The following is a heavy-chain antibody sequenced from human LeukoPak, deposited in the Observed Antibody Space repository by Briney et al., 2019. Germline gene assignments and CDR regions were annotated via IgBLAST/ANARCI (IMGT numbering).Heavy chain of an antibody. CDR3: ASDNYGY. Sequence: GGSLRLSCAASGFTFRSYWMHWVRHGPGKGLVWVSRINSDGSITSYADSVKGRFTISRDNAKNTLYLQMDSLRAEDTAVYYCASDNYGYWGQGTLVTVSS. CDR2: INSDGSIT. J-gene: IGHJ4*02. CDR1: GFTFRSYW. V-gene: IGHV3-74*01.